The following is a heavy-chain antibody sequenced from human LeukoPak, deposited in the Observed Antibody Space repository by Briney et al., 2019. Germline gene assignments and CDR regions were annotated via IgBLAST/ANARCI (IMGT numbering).Heavy chain of an antibody. CDR1: GFTISSYE. CDR2: ISSSGSTI. J-gene: IGHJ4*02. D-gene: IGHD3-10*01. V-gene: IGHV3-48*03. CDR3: ARDRRYYDY. Sequence: GGSLRLSCAASGFTISSYEMNWVRQAPGKGLEWVSYISSSGSTIYYADSVKGRFTISRDNAKNSLYLQMNSLRAEDTAVYYCARDRRYYDYWGQGTLVTVSS.